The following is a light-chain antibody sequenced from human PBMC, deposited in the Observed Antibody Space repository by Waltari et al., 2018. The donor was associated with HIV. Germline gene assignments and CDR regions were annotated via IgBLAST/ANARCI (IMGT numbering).Light chain of an antibody. J-gene: IGLJ2*01. Sequence: QSALTQPPSASASPRQSVPIPCTGPTNDIGTYNFLSWYQHHPGKAPKLLIYDVTRRPPGIPDRFSGTKSGYTASLTVSDLQVEDEADYYCVSYTEKDTFLLFGGGTKLAV. CDR1: TNDIGTYNF. CDR2: DVT. V-gene: IGLV2-8*01. CDR3: VSYTEKDTFLL.